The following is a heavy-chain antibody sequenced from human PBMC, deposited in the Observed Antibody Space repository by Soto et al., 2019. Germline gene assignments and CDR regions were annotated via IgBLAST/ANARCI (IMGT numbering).Heavy chain of an antibody. V-gene: IGHV4-39*01. J-gene: IGHJ4*02. CDR3: ARHGWGYYFDY. CDR2: IYYSGST. Sequence: SETLSLTCTVSGGSISSSSYYWGWIRQPPGKGLEWIGSIYYSGSTYYNPSLKSRVTISVDTSKNQFSLKLSSVTAADTAVYYCARHGWGYYFDYWGQGTLVTVSS. D-gene: IGHD3-16*01. CDR1: GGSISSSSYY.